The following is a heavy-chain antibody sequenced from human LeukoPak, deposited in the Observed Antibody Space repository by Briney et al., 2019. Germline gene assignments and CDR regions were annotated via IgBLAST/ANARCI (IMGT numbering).Heavy chain of an antibody. D-gene: IGHD6-13*01. CDR1: GFTFSSYS. CDR3: AKDRAQQLVLDF. J-gene: IGHJ4*02. Sequence: GGSLRLSCAASGFTFSSYSMNWVRQAPGKGLEWVSSISSSGAYIFYADSVKGRFTISRDNSKNTLFLQMNSLRAEDTAVYYCAKDRAQQLVLDFWGQGTLVTVSS. V-gene: IGHV3-21*04. CDR2: ISSSGAYI.